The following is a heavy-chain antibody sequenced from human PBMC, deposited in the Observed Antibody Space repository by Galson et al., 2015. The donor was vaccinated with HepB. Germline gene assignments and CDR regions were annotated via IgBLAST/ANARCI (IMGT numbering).Heavy chain of an antibody. CDR1: GGTFSSYA. V-gene: IGHV1-69*01. J-gene: IGHJ6*02. D-gene: IGHD2-15*01. CDR3: ARGRPCPSGSCYSSAVAGPSQIGHYYYYGMDV. CDR2: IIPIFGTA. Sequence: SGGTFSSYAISWVRQAPGQGLEWMGGIIPIFGTANYAQKFQGRVTITADESTSTAYMELSSLRSEDTAVYYCARGRPCPSGSCYSSAVAGPSQIGHYYYYGMDVWGQGTTVTVSS.